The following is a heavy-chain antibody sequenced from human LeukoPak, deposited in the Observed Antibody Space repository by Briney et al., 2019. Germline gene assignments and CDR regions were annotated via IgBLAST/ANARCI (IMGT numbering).Heavy chain of an antibody. CDR2: ISHGGST. Sequence: KPSETLSLTCAVSGGSISSGGYSWSWIRQPPGKGLEWIGCISHGGSTYSNPSLKSRATISSDASKNQLSLKLTSVTAADTAVYYCARSYYFGSGSYFSLGWFDPWGQGTLVTVSS. D-gene: IGHD3-10*01. J-gene: IGHJ5*02. CDR3: ARSYYFGSGSYFSLGWFDP. V-gene: IGHV4-30-2*01. CDR1: GGSISSGGYS.